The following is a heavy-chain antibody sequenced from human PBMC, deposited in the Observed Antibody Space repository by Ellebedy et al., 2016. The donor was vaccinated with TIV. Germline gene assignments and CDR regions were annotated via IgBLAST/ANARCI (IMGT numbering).Heavy chain of an antibody. D-gene: IGHD3-10*01. CDR2: IRGKSDGETI. J-gene: IGHJ4*02. CDR1: GFTFNNAR. V-gene: IGHV3-15*01. CDR3: APYYSGAGNYNY. Sequence: PGGSLRLSCVASGFTFNNARMSWVRQAPGKGLEWVGRIRGKSDGETIDYAAPVKGRFTISRDDSKNTVYLQMNSPKSEDTAVYYCAPYYSGAGNYNYWGQGTLVTVSS.